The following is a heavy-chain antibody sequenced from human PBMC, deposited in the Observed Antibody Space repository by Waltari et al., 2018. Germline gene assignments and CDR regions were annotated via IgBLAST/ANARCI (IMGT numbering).Heavy chain of an antibody. V-gene: IGHV4-59*01. CDR3: ARVRNSGSYPEWFDP. CDR2: IYYSGST. CDR1: GGSISSYY. J-gene: IGHJ5*02. Sequence: QVQMQESGPGLVKPSETLSLTCTVSGGSISSYYWSWIRQPPGQGLEWIGYIYYSGSTNYNPSLKSRVTISVDTSKNQFSLKLSSVTAADTAVYYCARVRNSGSYPEWFDPWGQGTLVTVSS. D-gene: IGHD1-26*01.